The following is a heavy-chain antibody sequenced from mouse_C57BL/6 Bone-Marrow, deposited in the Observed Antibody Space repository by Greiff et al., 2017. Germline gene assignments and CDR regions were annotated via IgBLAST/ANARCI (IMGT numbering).Heavy chain of an antibody. CDR3: TRGSYYGSSSYYYAMDY. J-gene: IGHJ4*01. V-gene: IGHV1-5*01. CDR1: GYTFTSYW. CDR2: IYPGNSDT. Sequence: VHVKQSGTVLARPGASVKMSCKTSGYTFTSYWMHWVKQRPGQGLEWIGAIYPGNSDTSYNQKFKGKAKLTAVTSASTAYMELSSLTNEDSAVYYCTRGSYYGSSSYYYAMDYWGQGTSVTVSS. D-gene: IGHD1-1*01.